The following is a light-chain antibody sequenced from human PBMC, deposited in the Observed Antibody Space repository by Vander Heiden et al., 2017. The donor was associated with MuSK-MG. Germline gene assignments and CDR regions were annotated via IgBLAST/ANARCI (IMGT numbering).Light chain of an antibody. CDR3: NARDSSGNHLRI. Sequence: SSELNQEPAVSVASEQTVRLTCRGDSLRIYYASWYQQRPGHAPILVIYGKNNRPSGIPDRFSGSSSGNTASLIITGAQAEDEADYYCNARDSSGNHLRIFGGGTKLTVL. J-gene: IGLJ2*01. CDR2: GKN. CDR1: SLRIYY. V-gene: IGLV3-19*01.